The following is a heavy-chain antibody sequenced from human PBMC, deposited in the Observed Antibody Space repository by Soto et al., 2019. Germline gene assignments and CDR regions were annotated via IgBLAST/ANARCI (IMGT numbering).Heavy chain of an antibody. CDR3: AKTVGATKLEDY. J-gene: IGHJ4*02. D-gene: IGHD1-26*01. CDR2: ISNSDDVG. V-gene: IGHV3-23*01. Sequence: EVQVLESGGALVQPTGSLRLSCSASGFNFTNQVINWVRQAPGKGLEWVSSISNSDDVGFYADSVRGRFIVSRDISTNSVFLQMNFLRVEDRAISYCAKTVGATKLEDYWGQGTLVTVSS. CDR1: GFNFTNQV.